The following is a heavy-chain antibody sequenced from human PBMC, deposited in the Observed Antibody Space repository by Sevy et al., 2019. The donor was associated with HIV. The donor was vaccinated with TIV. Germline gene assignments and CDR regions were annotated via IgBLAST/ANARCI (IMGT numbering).Heavy chain of an antibody. CDR2: FDPEGGER. J-gene: IGHJ4*02. D-gene: IGHD3-3*01. Sequence: ASVKVSCKLSGYTLTQLSMHWVRQAPGKGLEWLGSFDPEGGERIYAQKFQGRFTMTEETSTDTAFMERSSLGSEDTAIYYCATGREYYEGNSGYFDYWGQGTLVTVSS. CDR3: ATGREYYEGNSGYFDY. V-gene: IGHV1-24*01. CDR1: GYTLTQLS.